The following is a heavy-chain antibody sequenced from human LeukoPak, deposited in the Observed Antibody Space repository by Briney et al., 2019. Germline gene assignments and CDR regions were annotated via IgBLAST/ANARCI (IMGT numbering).Heavy chain of an antibody. CDR3: ARLSYGSGSYYNFHFDY. CDR1: GVSISDYY. V-gene: IGHV4-59*05. D-gene: IGHD3-10*01. J-gene: IGHJ4*02. Sequence: SETLSLTCTVSGVSISDYYWTWIRQPAGKGLEWIGSIYYSGNTYCNSSLKSRVTISVDTSKNQFSLKLSSVTAADTALYYCARLSYGSGSYYNFHFDYWGQGTLVTVSS. CDR2: IYYSGNT.